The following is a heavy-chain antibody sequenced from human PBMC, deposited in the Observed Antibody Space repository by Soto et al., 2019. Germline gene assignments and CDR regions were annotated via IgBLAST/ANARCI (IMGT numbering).Heavy chain of an antibody. CDR3: ARDLGGYSYGPTYYGMDV. J-gene: IGHJ6*02. CDR2: IYYSGST. D-gene: IGHD5-18*01. Sequence: SETLSLTCTVSGGSISSYYWSWIRQPPGKGLEWIGYIYYSGSTNYNPSLKSRVTISVDTSKNQFSLKLSSVTAADTAVYYCARDLGGYSYGPTYYGMDVWGQGTTVTVSS. CDR1: GGSISSYY. V-gene: IGHV4-59*01.